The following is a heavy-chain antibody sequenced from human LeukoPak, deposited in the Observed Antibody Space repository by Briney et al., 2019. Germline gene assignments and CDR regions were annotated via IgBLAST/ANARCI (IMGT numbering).Heavy chain of an antibody. CDR2: IRQEGNKK. CDR3: ATDTGHGYFES. Sequence: GGSLRLSCAASGFIFSNYWMSWLRRAPGKGLEWVANIRQEGNKKNYVDSVEGRFTIYRDNVQNSVYLQMTSLRAEDTAVYYCATDTGHGYFESWGQGTLVTVSS. CDR1: GFIFSNYW. J-gene: IGHJ4*02. D-gene: IGHD4-17*01. V-gene: IGHV3-7*01.